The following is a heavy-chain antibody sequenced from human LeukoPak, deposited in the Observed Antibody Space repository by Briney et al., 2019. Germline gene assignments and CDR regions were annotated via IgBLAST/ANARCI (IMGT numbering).Heavy chain of an antibody. CDR1: GGTFSSYA. Sequence: ASVKVSCKASGGTFSSYAISWVRQATGQGLEWMGWMNPNSGNTGYAQKFQGRVTMTRNTSISTAYMELSSLRSEDTAVYYCARGGGVGATLSGYWGQGTLVTVSS. J-gene: IGHJ4*02. CDR3: ARGGGVGATLSGY. CDR2: MNPNSGNT. D-gene: IGHD1-26*01. V-gene: IGHV1-8*02.